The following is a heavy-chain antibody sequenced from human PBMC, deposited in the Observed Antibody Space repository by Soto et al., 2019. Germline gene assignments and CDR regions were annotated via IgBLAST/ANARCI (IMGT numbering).Heavy chain of an antibody. Sequence: LQLQESGPGLVKPSETLSLTCTVSNGSISSRYYWGWLRQTPGKGLEWIASIYYVGSTYYSPSLESRVTISVDTSNNQFSLRLNSVTAADTAVYYCARTAVATHWSFDLWGRGTLVT. CDR2: IYYVGST. D-gene: IGHD6-19*01. J-gene: IGHJ2*01. CDR1: NGSISSRYY. V-gene: IGHV4-39*01. CDR3: ARTAVATHWSFDL.